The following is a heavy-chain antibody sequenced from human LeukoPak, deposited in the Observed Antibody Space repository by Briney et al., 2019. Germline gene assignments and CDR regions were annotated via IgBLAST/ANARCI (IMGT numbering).Heavy chain of an antibody. CDR1: GFTFSNDA. V-gene: IGHV3-23*01. CDR2: MWGSGGST. D-gene: IGHD1-14*01. J-gene: IGHJ4*02. Sequence: GSLRLSCAASGFTFSNDAMNWVRQAPGKGLEWVTYMWGSGGSTYYAGSVKGRFTISRDNSKNTVYLQMNSLRAEDTAVYYCAKKIPDLDFWGQGTLVTVSS. CDR3: AKKIPDLDF.